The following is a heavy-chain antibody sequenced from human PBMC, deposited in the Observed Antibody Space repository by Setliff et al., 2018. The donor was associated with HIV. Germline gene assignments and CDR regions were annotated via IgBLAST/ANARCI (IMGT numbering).Heavy chain of an antibody. CDR1: GGTFNSYA. J-gene: IGHJ6*03. V-gene: IGHV1-69*06. CDR3: ATLAGDYYYSGRGYYFMDV. Sequence: SVKVSCKASGGTFNSYAISWVRQAPGQGLEWMGGIIPFFGTANYAQKFQGRVTITADKSTSTAYMELSSLRSEDTAVYYCATLAGDYYYSGRGYYFMDVWGKGTTVTVSS. CDR2: IIPFFGTA. D-gene: IGHD3-10*01.